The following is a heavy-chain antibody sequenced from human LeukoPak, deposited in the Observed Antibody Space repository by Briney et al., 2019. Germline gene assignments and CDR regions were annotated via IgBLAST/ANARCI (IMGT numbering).Heavy chain of an antibody. J-gene: IGHJ4*02. V-gene: IGHV1-8*01. CDR1: VYTFTSYD. D-gene: IGHD3-22*01. Sequence: ASLRVSSEPSVYTFTSYDIKAVRQTPGQGLGWMAWMNPKSGNTGDAQKFQGRVNMTRNTSRSTAYMELSSRRSEHTAVYYCARLHDSYFDDYWGQGTLVSVSS. CDR3: ARLHDSYFDDY. CDR2: MNPKSGNT.